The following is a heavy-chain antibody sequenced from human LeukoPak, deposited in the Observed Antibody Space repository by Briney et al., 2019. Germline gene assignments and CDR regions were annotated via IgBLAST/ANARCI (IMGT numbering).Heavy chain of an antibody. J-gene: IGHJ4*02. Sequence: GGSLRLSCSASGFAFSGYAMSWVRQAPGKGLEWVSGIDSGSNTFHAASVKGRSVISRDNSKKTLYLQMASLRAEDTATYYCATLSGSFNYWGQGALVTVSS. CDR2: IDSGSNT. CDR1: GFAFSGYA. D-gene: IGHD1-26*01. V-gene: IGHV3-23*01. CDR3: ATLSGSFNY.